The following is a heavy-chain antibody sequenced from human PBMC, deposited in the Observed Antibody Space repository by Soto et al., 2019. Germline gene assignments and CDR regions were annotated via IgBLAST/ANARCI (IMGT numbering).Heavy chain of an antibody. J-gene: IGHJ4*02. CDR1: GFAFRGYG. D-gene: IGHD6-6*01. CDR3: ARVGGSSWH. V-gene: IGHV3-74*01. Sequence: EVQLVESGGGLVQPGGSLRLPCAPFGFAFRGYGITWFGEAPGRGLVWVPGINGDGGTTNNADSVRGRFTISRDNAKNTLFLQMNSLSVEDAAVYYCARVGGSSWHWGQGTLVTVSS. CDR2: INGDGGTT.